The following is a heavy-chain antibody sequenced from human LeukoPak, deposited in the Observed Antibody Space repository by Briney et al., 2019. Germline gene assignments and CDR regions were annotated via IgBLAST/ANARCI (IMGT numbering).Heavy chain of an antibody. Sequence: SVKVSCKASGGTLSSYAISWVRQAPGQGLEWMGGIIPIFGTANYAQKFQGRVTITTDESTSTAYMELSSLRSEDTAVYYCARGDYYDSSGYANFDYWGQGTLVTVSS. D-gene: IGHD3-22*01. CDR1: GGTLSSYA. J-gene: IGHJ4*02. V-gene: IGHV1-69*05. CDR2: IIPIFGTA. CDR3: ARGDYYDSSGYANFDY.